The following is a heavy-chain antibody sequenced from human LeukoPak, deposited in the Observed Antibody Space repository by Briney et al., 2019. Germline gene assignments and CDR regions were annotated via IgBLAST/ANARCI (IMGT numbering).Heavy chain of an antibody. Sequence: GGSLRLSCAASGFTFSNAWMSWVRHAPGEGREWVGRIKSKTDGGTTDYAAPVKGRFTISRDDSKNTLYLQMNSLKTEDTAVYYCTMHYYGSGSYNSFDYWGQGTLVTVSS. CDR1: GFTFSNAW. CDR3: TMHYYGSGSYNSFDY. CDR2: IKSKTDGGTT. J-gene: IGHJ4*02. V-gene: IGHV3-15*01. D-gene: IGHD3-10*01.